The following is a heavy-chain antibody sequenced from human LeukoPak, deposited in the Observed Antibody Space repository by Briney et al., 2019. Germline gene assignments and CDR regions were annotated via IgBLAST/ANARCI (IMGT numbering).Heavy chain of an antibody. D-gene: IGHD2-21*02. Sequence: PGGSLRLSCAASAFTFSNYVMAWVRQAPGKGLEWVSSISDSGGSTFYAASVKGRFIVSRDNSKNMLYLQMSNLRAEDTAVYYCANYCGADSCYPGFEFWGRGTLITVSS. CDR2: ISDSGGST. V-gene: IGHV3-23*01. CDR3: ANYCGADSCYPGFEF. CDR1: AFTFSNYV. J-gene: IGHJ4*02.